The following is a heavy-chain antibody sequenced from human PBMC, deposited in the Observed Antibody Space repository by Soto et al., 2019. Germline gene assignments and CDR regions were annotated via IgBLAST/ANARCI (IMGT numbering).Heavy chain of an antibody. CDR1: GGSISSYY. D-gene: IGHD2-2*01. CDR3: AGQEVVPAAMDY. CDR2: IYYSGST. J-gene: IGHJ4*02. V-gene: IGHV4-59*12. Sequence: KPSATLSLTCTVSGGSISSYYWSWIRQPPGKGLEWIGYIYYSGSTNYNPSLKSRVTISVDTSKNQFSLKLSSVTAADTAVYYCAGQEVVPAAMDYWGQGTLVTVSS.